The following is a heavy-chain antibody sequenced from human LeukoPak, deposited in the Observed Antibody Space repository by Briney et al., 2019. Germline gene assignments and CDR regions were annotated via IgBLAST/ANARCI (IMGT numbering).Heavy chain of an antibody. CDR2: IYSGGST. J-gene: IGHJ4*02. Sequence: GGSLRLSSAASGFTVSSNYMSWVRQAPGKGLEWVSVIYSGGSTYYADSVKGRFTISRDNSKNTLYLQVNSLRPEDTAVYYCARSPRFGEFNSWGQGTLVTVSS. CDR3: ARSPRFGEFNS. V-gene: IGHV3-66*02. D-gene: IGHD3-10*02. CDR1: GFTVSSNY.